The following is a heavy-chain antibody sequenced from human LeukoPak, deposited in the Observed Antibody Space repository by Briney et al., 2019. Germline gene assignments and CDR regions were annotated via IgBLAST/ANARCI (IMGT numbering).Heavy chain of an antibody. Sequence: NPGRSLRLSCAASGFTFDNYAMHWVRQAPGKGLEWVSGISWNSGSIGYADSVKGRFTISRDNATNSLHLQMNSLRPEDTALYYCAKGVSGTAYFDYWGQGTLVTVSS. CDR1: GFTFDNYA. V-gene: IGHV3-9*01. CDR3: AKGVSGTAYFDY. D-gene: IGHD1/OR15-1a*01. CDR2: ISWNSGSI. J-gene: IGHJ4*02.